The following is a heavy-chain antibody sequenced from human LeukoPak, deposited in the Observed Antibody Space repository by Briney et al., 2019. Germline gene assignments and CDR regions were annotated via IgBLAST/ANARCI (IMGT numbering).Heavy chain of an antibody. V-gene: IGHV3-21*01. Sequence: GGSLRLSCAASGFTFSDYSMNWVRQAPGKGLEWVSSISRRSRHVYYAGSVQGRFTISRDNSKNTLYLQMNSLRAEDTAVYYCAKDVYYYDSSGYGRFDYWGQGTLVTVSS. J-gene: IGHJ4*02. CDR3: AKDVYYYDSSGYGRFDY. CDR2: ISRRSRHV. D-gene: IGHD3-22*01. CDR1: GFTFSDYS.